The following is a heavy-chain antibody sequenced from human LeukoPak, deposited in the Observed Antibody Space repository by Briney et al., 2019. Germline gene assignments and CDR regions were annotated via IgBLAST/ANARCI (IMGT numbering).Heavy chain of an antibody. CDR2: IIPIFGIA. V-gene: IGHV1-69*13. Sequence: SVKVSCKASGGTFSSYAISWVRQAPGQGLEWMGGIIPIFGIANYAQKFQGRVTITADESTSTAYMELSSLRSEDTAVYYCARVIMSSGWKRPANYFDYWGQGTLVTVSS. CDR1: GGTFSSYA. D-gene: IGHD6-19*01. CDR3: ARVIMSSGWKRPANYFDY. J-gene: IGHJ4*02.